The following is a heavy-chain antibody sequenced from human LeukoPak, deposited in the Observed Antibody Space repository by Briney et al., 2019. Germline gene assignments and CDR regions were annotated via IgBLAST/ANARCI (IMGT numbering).Heavy chain of an antibody. D-gene: IGHD6-13*01. CDR1: GGSISSYY. J-gene: IGHJ6*02. CDR2: IYHSGST. CDR3: ARVVRYSSSWPSYYYYGMDV. Sequence: SETLSLTCTVSGGSISSYYWSWIRQPAGKGLEWIGYIYHSGSTYYNPSLKSRVTISVDRSKNQFSLKLSSVTAADTAVYYCARVVRYSSSWPSYYYYGMDVWGQGTTVTVSS. V-gene: IGHV4-59*12.